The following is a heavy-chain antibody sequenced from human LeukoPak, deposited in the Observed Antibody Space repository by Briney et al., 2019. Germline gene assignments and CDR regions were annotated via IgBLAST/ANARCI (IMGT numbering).Heavy chain of an antibody. CDR3: ARGGGWIYSSSSFYYMDV. V-gene: IGHV1-8*03. J-gene: IGHJ6*03. Sequence: ASVKVSCKASGYTITSYDIHWVRQATGQGLEWMGWMNPNSGNTGYAQKFQGRVTITRNTSISTAYMELSSLRSEDTAVYYCARGGGWIYSSSSFYYMDVWGKGTTVTVSS. CDR1: GYTITSYD. D-gene: IGHD6-6*01. CDR2: MNPNSGNT.